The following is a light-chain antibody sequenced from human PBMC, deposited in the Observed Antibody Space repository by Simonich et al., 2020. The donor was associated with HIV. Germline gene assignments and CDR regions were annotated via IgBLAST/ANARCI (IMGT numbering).Light chain of an antibody. CDR1: QSVLSSSNNKNY. CDR2: WAS. CDR3: QQYYSTPQT. Sequence: DIVMTQSPDSLAVSLGERATINCKSSQSVLSSSNNKNYLAWFQQKPGQPPKLLIYWASTRDSGVPDRFSGSGSGTDFTLTISGLQAEDVAVYYCQQYYSTPQTFGQGTKVEIK. V-gene: IGKV4-1*01. J-gene: IGKJ1*01.